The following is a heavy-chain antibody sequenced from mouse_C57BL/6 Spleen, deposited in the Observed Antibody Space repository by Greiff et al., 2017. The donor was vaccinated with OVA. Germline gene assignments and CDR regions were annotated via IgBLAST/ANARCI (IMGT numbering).Heavy chain of an antibody. Sequence: EVQLQQSGPELVKPGASVKIPCKASGYTFTDYNMDWVKQSHGKSLEWIGDINPNNGGTIYNQKFKGKATLTVDKSSSTAYMELRSLTSDDTAVYYCARLYYGSSSLAMDYWGQGTSVTVSS. J-gene: IGHJ4*01. CDR1: GYTFTDYN. CDR3: ARLYYGSSSLAMDY. V-gene: IGHV1-18*01. D-gene: IGHD1-1*01. CDR2: INPNNGGT.